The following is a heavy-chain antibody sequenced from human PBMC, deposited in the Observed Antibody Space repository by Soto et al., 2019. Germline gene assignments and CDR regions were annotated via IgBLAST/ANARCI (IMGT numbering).Heavy chain of an antibody. CDR2: ISYDGSNK. CDR1: GFTFSSYA. Sequence: GGSLRLSCAASGFTFSSYAMHWVRQAPGKGLEWVAVISYDGSNKYYADSVKGRFTISRDNSKNTLYLQMNSLRAEDTAVYYCARDHDRQNDAFDIWGQGTMVTVSS. CDR3: ARDHDRQNDAFDI. V-gene: IGHV3-30-3*01. J-gene: IGHJ3*02.